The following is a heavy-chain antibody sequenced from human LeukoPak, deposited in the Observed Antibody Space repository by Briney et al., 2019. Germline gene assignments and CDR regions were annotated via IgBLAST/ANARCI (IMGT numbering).Heavy chain of an antibody. J-gene: IGHJ6*03. CDR2: IYTSGST. D-gene: IGHD2-2*01. CDR1: GGSISSGSYY. V-gene: IGHV4-61*02. CDR3: ARDQGYCSSTSCYDFGYMDV. Sequence: PSETLSLTCTVSGGSISSGSYYWSWIRQPAGKGLEWIGRIYTSGSTNYNPSLKSRVTISVDTSKNQFSLKLSSVTAADTAVYYCARDQGYCSSTSCYDFGYMDVWGKGTTVTVSS.